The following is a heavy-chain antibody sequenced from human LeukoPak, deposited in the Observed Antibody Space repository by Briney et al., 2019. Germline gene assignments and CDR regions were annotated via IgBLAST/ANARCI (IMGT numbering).Heavy chain of an antibody. V-gene: IGHV3-7*01. Sequence: GGSLRLSCAASGLTFSSYWMSWVRQAPGKGLEWVANIKEDGSEKYYVDSVKGRFTISRDNAKKSLYLQMNSLRAEDTAVYYCARRPGGYYDSNGILEYFEYWGQGTLVTVSS. D-gene: IGHD3-22*01. J-gene: IGHJ4*02. CDR3: ARRPGGYYDSNGILEYFEY. CDR1: GLTFSSYW. CDR2: IKEDGSEK.